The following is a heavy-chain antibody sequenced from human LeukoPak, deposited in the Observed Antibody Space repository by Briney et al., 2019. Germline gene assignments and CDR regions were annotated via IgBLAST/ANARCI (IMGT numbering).Heavy chain of an antibody. J-gene: IGHJ5*02. CDR2: INHSGST. CDR1: GGSFSGYY. V-gene: IGHV4-34*01. CDR3: AGRPYYYGSGGVNWFDP. Sequence: SETLSLTCAVYGGSFSGYYWSWIRQPPGKGLEWIGEINHSGSTNCNPSLKSRVTISVDTSKNQFSLKLSSVTAADTAVYYCAGRPYYYGSGGVNWFDPWGQGTLVTVSS. D-gene: IGHD3-10*01.